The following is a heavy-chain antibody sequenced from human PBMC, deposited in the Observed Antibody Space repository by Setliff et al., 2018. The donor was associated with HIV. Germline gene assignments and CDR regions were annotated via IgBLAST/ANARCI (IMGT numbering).Heavy chain of an antibody. Sequence: SETLSLTCAVYGASFSDCHWTWIRQPPGRGLEWIGEIDDSGNTFFNPSLKSRVTMSVDMSKNQISLNLRSVTAADTAVYYCATTYNWNYLGWFDPWGQGTLVTVS. CDR2: IDDSGNT. CDR1: GASFSDCH. CDR3: ATTYNWNYLGWFDP. V-gene: IGHV4-34*01. J-gene: IGHJ5*02. D-gene: IGHD1-7*01.